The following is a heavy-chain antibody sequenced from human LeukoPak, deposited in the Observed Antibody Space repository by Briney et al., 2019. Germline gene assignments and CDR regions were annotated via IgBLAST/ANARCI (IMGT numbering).Heavy chain of an antibody. D-gene: IGHD3-10*01. CDR1: GYTFTGYY. J-gene: IGHJ5*02. Sequence: GASVKVSCKASGYTFTGYYMHWVRQAPGQGLEWMGWINPNSGGTNYAQKFQGRVTMTRDTSISTAYMELRSLRSDDTAVYYCARILLWFGGVDWFDPWGQGTLVTVSS. CDR2: INPNSGGT. V-gene: IGHV1-2*02. CDR3: ARILLWFGGVDWFDP.